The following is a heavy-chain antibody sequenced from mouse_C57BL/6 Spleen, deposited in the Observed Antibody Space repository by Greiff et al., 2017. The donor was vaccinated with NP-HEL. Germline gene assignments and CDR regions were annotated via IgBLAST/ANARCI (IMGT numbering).Heavy chain of an antibody. CDR2: INPNNGGT. CDR1: GYTFTDYY. J-gene: IGHJ3*01. D-gene: IGHD4-1*01. CDR3: ARENWDGAWFAY. V-gene: IGHV1-26*01. Sequence: EVQLQQSGPELVKPGASVKISCKASGYTFTDYYMNWVKQSHGKSLEWIGDINPNNGGTSYNQKFKGKATLTVDKSSSTAYMELRSLTSEDSAVYYCARENWDGAWFAYWGQGTLVTVSA.